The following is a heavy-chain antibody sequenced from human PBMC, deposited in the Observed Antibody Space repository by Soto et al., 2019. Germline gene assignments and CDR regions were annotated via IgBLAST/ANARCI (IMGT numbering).Heavy chain of an antibody. J-gene: IGHJ5*02. CDR2: ISSSGSTI. V-gene: IGHV3-48*03. CDR3: ASLVVPAAIDWFDP. CDR1: GFTFSSYE. D-gene: IGHD2-2*01. Sequence: PGGSLRLSCAASGFTFSSYEMNWVRQAPGKGLEWVSYISSSGSTIYYADSVKGRFTISRDNAKNSLYLQMNSLRAEDTAVYYCASLVVPAAIDWFDPWGQGTLVTAPQ.